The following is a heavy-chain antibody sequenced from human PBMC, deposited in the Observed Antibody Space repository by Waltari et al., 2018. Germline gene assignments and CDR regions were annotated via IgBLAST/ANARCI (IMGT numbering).Heavy chain of an antibody. Sequence: EVRLLESGGGLVQPGGSLRLSCAASGFTFSSYAMTWVRRAPGKGLDWVSTISERGGSTYDAESVKGRVTSSRDNSKITLYLQMSSLRVEDTAIYYCGKLDYDGNGFPNYFDHWGQGTLVTVSS. V-gene: IGHV3-23*01. CDR2: ISERGGST. CDR3: GKLDYDGNGFPNYFDH. J-gene: IGHJ4*02. CDR1: GFTFSSYA. D-gene: IGHD3-22*01.